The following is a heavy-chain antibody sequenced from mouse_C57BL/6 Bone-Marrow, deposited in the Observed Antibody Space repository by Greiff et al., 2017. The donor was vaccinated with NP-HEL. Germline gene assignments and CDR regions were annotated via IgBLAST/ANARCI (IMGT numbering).Heavy chain of an antibody. CDR2: IDPSDSYT. CDR1: GYTFTSYW. Sequence: QVQLQQPGAELVKPGASVKLSCKASGYTFTSYWMQWVKQRPGQGLEWIGEIDPSDSYTNYNQKFKGKATLTVDTSSSTAYMQLSSLTSEDAAVYYCAREGYGSSYGGGFDYWGQGTTLTVSS. D-gene: IGHD1-1*01. J-gene: IGHJ2*01. V-gene: IGHV1-50*01. CDR3: AREGYGSSYGGGFDY.